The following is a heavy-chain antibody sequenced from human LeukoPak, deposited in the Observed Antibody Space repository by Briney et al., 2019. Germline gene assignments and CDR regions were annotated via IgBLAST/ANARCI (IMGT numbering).Heavy chain of an antibody. D-gene: IGHD3-10*01. Sequence: PSETLSLTCAVYGGSFSGYYWSWIRQPPGKGLEWIGEINHSGSTNYNPSLKSRVTISVDTSKNQFSLKLSSVTAADTAVYYCARVLSGYYGSGRKNWFDPWGQGTLVTVSS. J-gene: IGHJ5*02. CDR1: GGSFSGYY. V-gene: IGHV4-34*01. CDR2: INHSGST. CDR3: ARVLSGYYGSGRKNWFDP.